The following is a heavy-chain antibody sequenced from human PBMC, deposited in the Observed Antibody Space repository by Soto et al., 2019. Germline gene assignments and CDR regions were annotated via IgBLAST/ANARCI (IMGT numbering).Heavy chain of an antibody. D-gene: IGHD6-19*01. CDR2: IRSKAYGGTT. CDR3: TRDSSRYSSGWVDY. V-gene: IGHV3-49*03. CDR1: GFTFGDYA. Sequence: GALRLSCTASGFTFGDYAMSWFRQAPGKGLEWVGFIRSKAYGGTTEYAASVKGRFTISRDDSKSIAYLQMNSLKTEDTAVYYCTRDSSRYSSGWVDYWGQGTLVTVSS. J-gene: IGHJ4*02.